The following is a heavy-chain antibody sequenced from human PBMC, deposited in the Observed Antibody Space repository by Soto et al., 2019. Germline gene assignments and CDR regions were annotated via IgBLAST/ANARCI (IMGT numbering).Heavy chain of an antibody. CDR3: AKDKEHCSGGSCSNLDY. CDR2: ISYDGSNK. CDR1: GFTFSSYG. V-gene: IGHV3-30*18. Sequence: GGSLRLSCAASGFTFSSYGMHWVRQAPGKGLEWVAVISYDGSNKYYADSVKGRFTISRDNSKNTLYLQMNSLRAEDTAVYYCAKDKEHCSGGSCSNLDYWGQGTLVTVSS. J-gene: IGHJ4*02. D-gene: IGHD2-15*01.